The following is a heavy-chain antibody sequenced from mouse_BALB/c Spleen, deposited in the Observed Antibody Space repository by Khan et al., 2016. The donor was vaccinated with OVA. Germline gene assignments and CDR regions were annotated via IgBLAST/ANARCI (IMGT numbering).Heavy chain of an antibody. J-gene: IGHJ3*01. Sequence: QIQLVQSGPELKKPGETVKISCKASGYTFTNYGMNWVKQAPGKGLKWMGWINTYTGEPTYADDFKGRFAFSLETSATTAYLQINNLKNEDMATYFCARGLNYYGSWFAYRGQGTLVTVSA. D-gene: IGHD1-1*01. CDR2: INTYTGEP. CDR3: ARGLNYYGSWFAY. CDR1: GYTFTNYG. V-gene: IGHV9-1*02.